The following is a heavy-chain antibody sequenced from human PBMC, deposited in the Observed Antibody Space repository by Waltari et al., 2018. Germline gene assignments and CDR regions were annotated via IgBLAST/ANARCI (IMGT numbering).Heavy chain of an antibody. V-gene: IGHV4-59*01. CDR3: ARERGTKQKGFDY. CDR2: IYYSGST. D-gene: IGHD3-16*01. Sequence: QVQLQESGPGLVKPSETLSLTCTVSGGSLSSYYWSWIRQPPVTGLEWIGYIYYSGSTNYNPSLKSRVTISVDTSKNQFSLKLSSVTAADTAVYYCARERGTKQKGFDYWGQGTLVTVSS. CDR1: GGSLSSYY. J-gene: IGHJ4*02.